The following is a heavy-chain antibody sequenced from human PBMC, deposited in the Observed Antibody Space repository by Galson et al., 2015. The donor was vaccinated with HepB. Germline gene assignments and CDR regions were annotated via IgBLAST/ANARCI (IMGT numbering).Heavy chain of an antibody. CDR1: GYTFTSYG. CDR2: ISAYNGNT. CDR3: AREYSSSSPTKYYYYYYGMDV. Sequence: SVKVSCKASGYTFTSYGISWVRQAPGQGLEWMGWISAYNGNTNYAQKLQGRVTMTTDTSTSTAYMELRSLRSDDTAVYYCAREYSSSSPTKYYYYYYGMDVWGQGTTVTVSS. D-gene: IGHD6-6*01. V-gene: IGHV1-18*04. J-gene: IGHJ6*02.